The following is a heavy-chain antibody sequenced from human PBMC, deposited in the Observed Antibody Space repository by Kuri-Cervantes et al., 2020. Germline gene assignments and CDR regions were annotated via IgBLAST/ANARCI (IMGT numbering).Heavy chain of an antibody. CDR2: IYSGGST. V-gene: IGHV3-53*01. CDR1: GFTVSSNY. Sequence: GESLKISCAASGFTVSSNYMSWVRQAPGKGLEWVSAIYSGGSTYYADSVKGRFTISRDNSKNTLYLQMNSLRAEDTAVYYCARSGAATKSVTRDYFDYWGQGTLVTVSS. D-gene: IGHD6-13*01. J-gene: IGHJ4*02. CDR3: ARSGAATKSVTRDYFDY.